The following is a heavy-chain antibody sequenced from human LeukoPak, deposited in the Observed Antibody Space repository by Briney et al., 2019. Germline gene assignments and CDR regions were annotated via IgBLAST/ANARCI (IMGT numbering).Heavy chain of an antibody. V-gene: IGHV3-64D*06. Sequence: GGSLRLSCSASGFTFSSYAMHWVRQAPGKGLEYVSVISSNGGSTYYADSVKGRFTISRDNSKNTLYLQMSSLRAEDTAVYYCVKDLTAVAAPFDYWGQGTLVTVSS. CDR3: VKDLTAVAAPFDY. CDR1: GFTFSSYA. CDR2: ISSNGGST. J-gene: IGHJ4*02. D-gene: IGHD6-19*01.